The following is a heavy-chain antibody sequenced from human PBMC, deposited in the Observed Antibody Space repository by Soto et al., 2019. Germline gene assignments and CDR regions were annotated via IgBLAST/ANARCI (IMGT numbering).Heavy chain of an antibody. D-gene: IGHD6-13*01. CDR2: IKQDGSEK. CDR3: ARDYTEQQPPYYYYYGMDV. Sequence: GGSLRLSCAASGFTFSSYCMSWVRQAPGKGLEWVANIKQDGSEKYYVDSVKGRFTISRDNAKNSLYLQMNSLRAEDTAVYYCARDYTEQQPPYYYYYGMDVWGQGTTVTVSS. J-gene: IGHJ6*02. V-gene: IGHV3-7*03. CDR1: GFTFSSYC.